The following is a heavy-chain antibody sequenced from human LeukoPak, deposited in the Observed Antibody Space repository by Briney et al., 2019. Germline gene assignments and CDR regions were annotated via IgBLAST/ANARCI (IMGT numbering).Heavy chain of an antibody. V-gene: IGHV1-8*01. Sequence: ASVKVSCKASGYTFTSYDINWARQATGQGLEWMGWMNPNSGNTGYAQKFQGRVTMTRNTSISTAYMELSSLRSEDTAVYYCARGCPTSMLEDYYYYMDVWGKGTTVTVSS. J-gene: IGHJ6*03. CDR1: GYTFTSYD. CDR2: MNPNSGNT. D-gene: IGHD2/OR15-2a*01. CDR3: ARGCPTSMLEDYYYYMDV.